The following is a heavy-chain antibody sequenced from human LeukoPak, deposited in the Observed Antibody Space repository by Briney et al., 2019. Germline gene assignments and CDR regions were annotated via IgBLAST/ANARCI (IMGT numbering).Heavy chain of an antibody. V-gene: IGHV5-51*01. CDR1: GDSFTNYW. Sequence: HGASLKIPCKGSGDSFTNYWIGWVRQMPPKGLEWMGIIHPGDSDTRYSPSFQGQVTMSVDESITTAYLQWSSLKASDSAMYYCARGAKDRYGSSDYWGQGTLVTVS. CDR2: IHPGDSDT. J-gene: IGHJ4*02. D-gene: IGHD4-17*01. CDR3: ARGAKDRYGSSDY.